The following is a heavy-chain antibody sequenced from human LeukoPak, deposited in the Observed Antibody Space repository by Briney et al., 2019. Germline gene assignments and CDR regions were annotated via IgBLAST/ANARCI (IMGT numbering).Heavy chain of an antibody. CDR2: VYNSGST. Sequence: SETLSLTCTVSGGSISSGGYYWSWIRQPPGKGLEWIGYVYNSGSTNYNPSLKSRVTISVDTSKNQFSLKLSSVTAADTAVYYCARFARGWFDPWGQGTLVTVSS. CDR3: ARFARGWFDP. V-gene: IGHV4-61*08. J-gene: IGHJ5*02. CDR1: GGSISSGGYY.